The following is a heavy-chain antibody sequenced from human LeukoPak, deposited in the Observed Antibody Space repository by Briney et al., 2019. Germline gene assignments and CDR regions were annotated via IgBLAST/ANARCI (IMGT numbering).Heavy chain of an antibody. CDR2: ISGSGGST. V-gene: IGHV3-23*01. CDR3: AKVTYYDILTGYFDY. CDR1: GFTFSSYA. Sequence: LTGGSLRLSCAASGFTFSSYAMSWVRQAPGKGLEWVSAISGSGGSTYYADSVKGRFTISRDNSKNTLYLQMNSLRAEDTAVYYCAKVTYYDILTGYFDYWGQRTLVTVSS. J-gene: IGHJ4*02. D-gene: IGHD3-9*01.